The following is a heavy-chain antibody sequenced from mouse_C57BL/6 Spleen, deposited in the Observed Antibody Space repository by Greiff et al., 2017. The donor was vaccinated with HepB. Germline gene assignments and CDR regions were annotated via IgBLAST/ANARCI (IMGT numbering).Heavy chain of an antibody. J-gene: IGHJ1*03. CDR1: GYAFSSSW. Sequence: QVQLQQSGPELVTPGASVKISCKASGYAFSSSWMNWVKQRPGKGLEWIGRIYPGDGDTNYNGKFKGRATLTADKSSSTAYMQLSSLSAADPAVYSWGRLGDEYGRSYWYIDVWGTGTAVTVSS. D-gene: IGHD1-1*01. V-gene: IGHV1-82*01. CDR3: GRLGDEYGRSYWYIDV. CDR2: IYPGDGDT.